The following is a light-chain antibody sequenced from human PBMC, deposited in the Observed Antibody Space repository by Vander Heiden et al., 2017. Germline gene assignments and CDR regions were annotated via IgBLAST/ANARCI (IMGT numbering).Light chain of an antibody. V-gene: IGKV1-39*01. Sequence: DIQMTQSPSSLSASVGDRVTITCRASQSISNYLNWYQQKPGKAPKLLIYAASSLQSGVPSRFSGSGSGTDFTLTISSLQPEDFATYSCQQSYSTPYTFGQGTKREIK. J-gene: IGKJ2*01. CDR2: AAS. CDR3: QQSYSTPYT. CDR1: QSISNY.